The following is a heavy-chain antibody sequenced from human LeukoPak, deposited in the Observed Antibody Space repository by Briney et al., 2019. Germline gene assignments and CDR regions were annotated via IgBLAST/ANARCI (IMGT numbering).Heavy chain of an antibody. V-gene: IGHV4-4*07. Sequence: PSETLTLTCTVSGGSISSCYWSWIRQPAEKGLEWIGRICTSGTINYNPSLKNRVTMSVDTSKNQFSLKLTSVTAADTAVYYCARDRDYSNSLDYWGQGTLVTVSS. J-gene: IGHJ4*02. CDR2: ICTSGTI. CDR1: GGSISSCY. CDR3: ARDRDYSNSLDY. D-gene: IGHD6-6*01.